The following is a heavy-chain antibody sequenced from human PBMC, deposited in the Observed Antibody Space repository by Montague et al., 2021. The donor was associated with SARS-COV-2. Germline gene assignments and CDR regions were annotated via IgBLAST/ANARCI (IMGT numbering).Heavy chain of an antibody. D-gene: IGHD4-23*01. Sequence: SETLSLTCAVYGGSFSGYYWNWICQSPGKGQEWIAEINHSGTTNYNFNPSLRSRVTISVDTSKSQFSLKLSSVTAADTGVYYCARWDPQTLTLIGLRGKSAIDYWGQGTLVTVSS. CDR1: GGSFSGYY. CDR2: INHSGTT. CDR3: ARWDPQTLTLIGLRGKSAIDY. J-gene: IGHJ4*02. V-gene: IGHV4-34*01.